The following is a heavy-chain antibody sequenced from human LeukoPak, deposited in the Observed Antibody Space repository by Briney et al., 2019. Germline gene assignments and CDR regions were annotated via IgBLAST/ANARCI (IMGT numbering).Heavy chain of an antibody. D-gene: IGHD4-17*01. Sequence: SETLSLTCTVSGGSISSSSYYWGWIRQPPGKGLEWIGSIYYSGSAYYNPSLKRRVTISVDTSKNQFSLKLSSVPAADTAVYYCARYPGGDYVVFFDYWGQGTLVTVSS. CDR2: IYYSGSA. CDR3: ARYPGGDYVVFFDY. V-gene: IGHV4-39*07. CDR1: GGSISSSSYY. J-gene: IGHJ4*01.